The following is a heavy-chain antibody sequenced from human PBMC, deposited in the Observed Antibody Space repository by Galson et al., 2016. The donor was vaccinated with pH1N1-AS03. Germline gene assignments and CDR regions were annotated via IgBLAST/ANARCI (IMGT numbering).Heavy chain of an antibody. Sequence: SVKVSCKASGDTFTTYSISWVRQAPGQGPEWMGWIIPIFNAPNYARKFQGRVTITADESTSTAYMELSTLRSEDTAVYFCASELAPSCDYWGQGTLVTVSS. D-gene: IGHD5-24*01. J-gene: IGHJ4*02. CDR2: IIPIFNAP. CDR1: GDTFTTYS. CDR3: ASELAPSCDY. V-gene: IGHV1-69*13.